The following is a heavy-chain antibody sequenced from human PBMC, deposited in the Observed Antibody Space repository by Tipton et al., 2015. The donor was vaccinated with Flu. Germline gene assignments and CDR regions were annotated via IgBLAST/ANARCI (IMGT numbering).Heavy chain of an antibody. Sequence: TLSLTCAVSGDSIRSDYFWGWIRQPPGKGLEWIATIHRSGSTKYNPSLKSRVIISVDTSKNQFFLKLSSVTAADTSVYFCARRLSALVVSATPDYYDYGMDVWGQGTTVTVAS. CDR2: IHRSGST. CDR3: ARRLSALVVSATPDYYDYGMDV. V-gene: IGHV4-38-2*01. J-gene: IGHJ6*02. CDR1: GDSIRSDYF. D-gene: IGHD2-8*02.